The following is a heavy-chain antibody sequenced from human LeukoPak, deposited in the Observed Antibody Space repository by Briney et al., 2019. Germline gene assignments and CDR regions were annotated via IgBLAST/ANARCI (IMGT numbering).Heavy chain of an antibody. J-gene: IGHJ4*02. V-gene: IGHV3-23*01. CDR3: ARDRMIDSY. CDR2: ISGSGGST. Sequence: GGSLRLSCAASGFTFSSYDMSWVRQAPGKGLEWVSAISGSGGSTYYADSVKGRFTISRDNSKNTLYLQMNSLRVEDTAVYYCARDRMIDSYWGQGTLVTVSS. CDR1: GFTFSSYD. D-gene: IGHD3-22*01.